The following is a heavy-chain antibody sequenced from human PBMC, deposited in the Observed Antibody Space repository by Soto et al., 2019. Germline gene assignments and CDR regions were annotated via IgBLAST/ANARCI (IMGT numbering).Heavy chain of an antibody. CDR1: GFTVSSNY. CDR2: IYSGGST. Sequence: EVQLVESGGGLIQPGGSLRLSCAASGFTVSSNYMSWVRQAPGKGLEWVSVIYSGGSTYYADSVKGRFTISRDNSKNTLYLQMNSLRAEDTAVYYCARGATMIVPRLGNWYFDLWGRGTLVTVSS. D-gene: IGHD3-22*01. CDR3: ARGATMIVPRLGNWYFDL. V-gene: IGHV3-53*01. J-gene: IGHJ2*01.